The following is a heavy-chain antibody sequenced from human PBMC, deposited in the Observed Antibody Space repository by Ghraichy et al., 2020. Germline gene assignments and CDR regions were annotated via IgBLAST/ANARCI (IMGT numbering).Heavy chain of an antibody. D-gene: IGHD3-3*01. V-gene: IGHV4-34*01. CDR1: GGSFSGYY. CDR3: ATERPGGIWSGYSFDY. J-gene: IGHJ4*02. CDR2: INHSGST. Sequence: SETLSLTCAVYGGSFSGYYRSWIRQPPGKGLEWIGEINHSGSTNYNPSLKSRVTISVDTSKNQFSLKLSSVTAADTAVYYCATERPGGIWSGYSFDYWGQGTLVTVSS.